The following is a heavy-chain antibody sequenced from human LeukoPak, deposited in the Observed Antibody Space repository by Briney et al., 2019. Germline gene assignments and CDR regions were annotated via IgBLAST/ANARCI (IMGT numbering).Heavy chain of an antibody. Sequence: PGGSLRLSCAASGFTFSSYAMTWVRQAPGKGLEWVSGISGSGGSTHYADSVKGRFTISRDNSKKTLSLQMNSLRAEDTAVYYCAKETGYDFWSGYPEYWGQGTLVTVSS. CDR1: GFTFSSYA. V-gene: IGHV3-23*01. CDR2: ISGSGGST. CDR3: AKETGYDFWSGYPEY. J-gene: IGHJ4*02. D-gene: IGHD3-3*01.